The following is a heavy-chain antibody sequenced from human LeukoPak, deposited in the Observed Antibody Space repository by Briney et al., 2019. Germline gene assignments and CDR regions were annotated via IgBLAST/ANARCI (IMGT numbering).Heavy chain of an antibody. V-gene: IGHV4-34*01. J-gene: IGHJ5*02. Sequence: SETLSLTCAVYGGSFSGYYWSWIPQPPGKGLVWIGEINHSGSTNYNPSLKSRVTISVDTSKNQFSLKLSSVTAADTAVYYCASQGYCTNGVCYLWGQGTLVTVSS. D-gene: IGHD2-8*01. CDR1: GGSFSGYY. CDR2: INHSGST. CDR3: ASQGYCTNGVCYL.